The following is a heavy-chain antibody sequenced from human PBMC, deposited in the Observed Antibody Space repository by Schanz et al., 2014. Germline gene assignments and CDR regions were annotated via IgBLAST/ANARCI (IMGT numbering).Heavy chain of an antibody. CDR3: ARHGPLAGIPLDY. D-gene: IGHD6-19*01. V-gene: IGHV4-39*01. CDR2: VFYTGTT. Sequence: QLQLQESGPGLVKPSETLSLICSVSGGSIKSNSYYWGWIRQPPGKGLEWIGNVFYTGTTYTNPSLRSRLTVPVDPSNNRFPLKLTSVTAADTAVYFCARHGPLAGIPLDYWGRGTLVTVSS. J-gene: IGHJ4*02. CDR1: GGSIKSNSYY.